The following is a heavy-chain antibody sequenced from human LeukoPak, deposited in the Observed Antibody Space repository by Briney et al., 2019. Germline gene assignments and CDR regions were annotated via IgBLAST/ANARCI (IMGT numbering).Heavy chain of an antibody. CDR3: ARDWNDYGDFLGYYYMDV. D-gene: IGHD4-17*01. Sequence: GGSLRLSCAASGFTFSDYYMSWIRQAPGKGLEWVSYISSSGSTIYYADSVKGRFTISRDNAKNSLYLQMNSLRAEDTAVYYCARDWNDYGDFLGYYYMDVWGKGTTVTISS. CDR1: GFTFSDYY. CDR2: ISSSGSTI. J-gene: IGHJ6*03. V-gene: IGHV3-11*04.